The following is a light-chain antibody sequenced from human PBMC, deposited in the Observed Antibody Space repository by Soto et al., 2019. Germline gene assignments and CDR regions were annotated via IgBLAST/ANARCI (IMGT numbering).Light chain of an antibody. CDR1: SSDVGGYNY. CDR3: RSYAGRNHYV. V-gene: IGLV2-8*01. CDR2: EVS. Sequence: QSALTQPPSASGSPGQSVTISCTGTSSDVGGYNYVSWYPQHPGKAPKLMIYEVSKRPSGVPDRFSGSKSGNTASLTGSGLQAEDEDDYYFRSYAGRNHYVLGTGTKLTVL. J-gene: IGLJ1*01.